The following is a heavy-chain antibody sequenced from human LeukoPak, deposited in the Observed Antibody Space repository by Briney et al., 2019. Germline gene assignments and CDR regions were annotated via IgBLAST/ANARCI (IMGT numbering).Heavy chain of an antibody. J-gene: IGHJ4*02. CDR2: ISGYNGNT. Sequence: ASVKVSCKASGYTFSSYGIAWVRQAPGQGLGWMGWISGYNGNTNYAQKLQGRVSMTTDTSTTTAYMELRSLTSDDTALYYCARSSLGTITAGPFDYWGQGTLVTVSS. CDR1: GYTFSSYG. V-gene: IGHV1-18*01. D-gene: IGHD5-12*01. CDR3: ARSSLGTITAGPFDY.